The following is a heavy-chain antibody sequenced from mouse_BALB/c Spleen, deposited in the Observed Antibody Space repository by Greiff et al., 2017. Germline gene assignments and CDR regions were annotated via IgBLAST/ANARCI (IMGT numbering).Heavy chain of an antibody. CDR2: ISSGGSYT. D-gene: IGHD1-1*01. V-gene: IGHV5-6*02. Sequence: EVKLMESGGDLVKPGGSLKLSCAASGFTFSSYGMSWVRQTPDKRLEWVATISSGGSYTYYPDSVKGRFTISRDNAKNTLYLQMSSLKSEDTAMYYCARRGDYYGSRGYFDYWGQGTTLTVSS. J-gene: IGHJ2*01. CDR3: ARRGDYYGSRGYFDY. CDR1: GFTFSSYG.